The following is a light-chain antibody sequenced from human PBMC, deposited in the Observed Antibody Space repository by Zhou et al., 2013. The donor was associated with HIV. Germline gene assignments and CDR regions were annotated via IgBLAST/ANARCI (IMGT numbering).Light chain of an antibody. V-gene: IGKV3-20*01. Sequence: EIVLTQSPGTLSLSPGERATLSCGASQSVSSTYLAWYQQKPGQAPRLLMYGASSRATGIPDRFIGGGSGTDFTLTIKSLEPEDFAVYYCQNYRNLMWTFGQGTKVEIK. CDR2: GAS. J-gene: IGKJ1*01. CDR1: QSVSSTY. CDR3: QNYRNLMWT.